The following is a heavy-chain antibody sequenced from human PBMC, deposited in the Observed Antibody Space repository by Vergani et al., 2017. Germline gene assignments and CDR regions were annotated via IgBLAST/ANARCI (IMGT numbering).Heavy chain of an antibody. V-gene: IGHV4-59*01. Sequence: QVALQESGPGLVRPSETLSLTCTVSGGSLTPYYWSWIRQSPGRGLEWIGNIYFNGRTKYNPSLKSRVTISADTSKAQLSLRLTSMSAADTAVYYCVRDTLRYFLDSMDGGDSDSPPFVPAVWGLGTLVIVSS. CDR2: IYFNGRT. D-gene: IGHD3-9*01. CDR1: GGSLTPYY. CDR3: VRDTLRYFLDSMDGGDSDSPPFVPAV. J-gene: IGHJ3*01.